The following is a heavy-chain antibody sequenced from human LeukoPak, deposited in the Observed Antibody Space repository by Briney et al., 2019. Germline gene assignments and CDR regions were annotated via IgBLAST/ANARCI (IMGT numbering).Heavy chain of an antibody. CDR2: ISSSGSTI. CDR3: ARDTGFWSGLPLYGMDV. CDR1: GFTFSNYY. Sequence: GGSMRLSCAASGFTFSNYYMSWIRQAPGKGLEWVSYISSSGSTIYYADSVKGRFTISRDNAKNSLYLQMNSLRAEDTAVYYCARDTGFWSGLPLYGMDVWGQGTTVTVSS. V-gene: IGHV3-11*01. D-gene: IGHD3-3*01. J-gene: IGHJ6*02.